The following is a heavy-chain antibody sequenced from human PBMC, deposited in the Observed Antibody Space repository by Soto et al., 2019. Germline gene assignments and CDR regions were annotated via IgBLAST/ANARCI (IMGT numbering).Heavy chain of an antibody. CDR1: GYTFTSYY. D-gene: IGHD3-22*01. Sequence: QVQLVQSGAEVKKPGASVKVSCKASGYTFTSYYMHWVRQAPGQGLEWMGIINPSGGSTSYAQKFQSRVTMTRDTSTSTVYMELSSLRSEDTAVYYCARVQYYYDSSGYYYFDYWGQGTLVTVSS. V-gene: IGHV1-46*01. CDR2: INPSGGST. J-gene: IGHJ4*02. CDR3: ARVQYYYDSSGYYYFDY.